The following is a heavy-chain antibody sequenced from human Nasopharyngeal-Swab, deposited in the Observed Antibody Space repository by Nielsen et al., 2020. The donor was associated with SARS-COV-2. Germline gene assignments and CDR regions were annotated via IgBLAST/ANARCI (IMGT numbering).Heavy chain of an antibody. J-gene: IGHJ3*02. Sequence: GGSLRLSCAASGFTFSSYWMSWVRQAPGKGLEWVANIKQDGSEKFYVDSVKGRFTISRDNAKNSMYLQMNSLIAEDTAVYYCSRGDYYDSSGDYVDAFDIWGQGTMVTVS. V-gene: IGHV3-7*03. CDR3: SRGDYYDSSGDYVDAFDI. CDR2: IKQDGSEK. CDR1: GFTFSSYW. D-gene: IGHD3-22*01.